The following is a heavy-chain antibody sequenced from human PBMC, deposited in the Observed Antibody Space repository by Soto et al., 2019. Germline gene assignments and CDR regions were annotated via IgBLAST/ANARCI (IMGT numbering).Heavy chain of an antibody. CDR3: ARVDQASAGTVFDY. V-gene: IGHV4-61*01. CDR1: GGSVSSGSYY. D-gene: IGHD6-13*01. Sequence: SDTLSLTCTVSGGSVSSGSYYWSWIRQPPGKGLEWIGYIYYSGSTNYNPSLKSRVTISVDTSKNQFSLKLSSVTAADTAVYYCARVDQASAGTVFDYWRQGTLVTVSS. J-gene: IGHJ4*02. CDR2: IYYSGST.